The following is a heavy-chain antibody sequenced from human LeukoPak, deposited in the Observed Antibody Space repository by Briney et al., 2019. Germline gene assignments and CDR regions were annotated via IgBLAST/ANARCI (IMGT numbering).Heavy chain of an antibody. CDR1: GGTFSSYA. CDR3: ARYEGYCSSTSCYWFGWFDP. V-gene: IGHV1-69*13. Sequence: ASVKVSCKASGGTFSSYAINWVRQAPGQGLEWMGGIIPIFGTANYAHKFQGRVMITAVESMSTAYMELSSLRSEDTAVYYCARYEGYCSSTSCYWFGWFDPWGQGTLVTVSS. J-gene: IGHJ5*02. CDR2: IIPIFGTA. D-gene: IGHD2-2*01.